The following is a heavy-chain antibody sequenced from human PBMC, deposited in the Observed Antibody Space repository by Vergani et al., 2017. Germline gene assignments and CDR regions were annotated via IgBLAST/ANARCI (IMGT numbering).Heavy chain of an antibody. D-gene: IGHD3-22*01. CDR1: GFTFSSYA. Sequence: EVQLLESGGGLVQPGGSLRLSCAASGFTFSSYAMSWVRQAPGKGMEWFSAISGMGGSTYSADSLKGRFTISRDKSKNTLYLQMNSLRAEDTAVYYCAKDSHTYYYDSSGYYDLDYWGQGTLVTVSS. CDR3: AKDSHTYYYDSSGYYDLDY. V-gene: IGHV3-23*01. J-gene: IGHJ4*02. CDR2: ISGMGGST.